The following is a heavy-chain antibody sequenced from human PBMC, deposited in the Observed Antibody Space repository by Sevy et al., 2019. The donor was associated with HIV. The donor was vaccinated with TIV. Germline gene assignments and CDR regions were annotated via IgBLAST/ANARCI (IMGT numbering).Heavy chain of an antibody. Sequence: SETLSLTCTVSGGSISSYYWSWIRQPPGKGLEWIGYIYYTGSTNYNPSLKSRVTISVDTSKNQFSLKLSSVTAADTAVYYCARGEVPSSYYYFYYMDDWGKGTTVTVSS. D-gene: IGHD3-16*02. CDR2: IYYTGST. CDR3: ARGEVPSSYYYFYYMDD. J-gene: IGHJ6*03. CDR1: GGSISSYY. V-gene: IGHV4-59*01.